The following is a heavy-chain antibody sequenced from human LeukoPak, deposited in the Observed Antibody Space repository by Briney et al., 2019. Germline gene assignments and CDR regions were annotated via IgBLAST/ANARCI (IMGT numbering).Heavy chain of an antibody. J-gene: IGHJ4*02. D-gene: IGHD6-19*01. Sequence: PSETLSLTCAVYGGSISGYYWTWIRQSPGKGLEWIGYVSSTGSTNYTPSLKSRVTISIDTSKSQFSLMLTSVTAADTAVYYCARGVGSGWSDYWGQGTLVTVSS. V-gene: IGHV4-59*01. CDR3: ARGVGSGWSDY. CDR1: GGSISGYY. CDR2: VSSTGST.